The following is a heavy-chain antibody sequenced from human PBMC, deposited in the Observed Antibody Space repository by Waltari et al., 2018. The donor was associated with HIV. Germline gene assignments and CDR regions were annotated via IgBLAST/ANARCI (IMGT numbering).Heavy chain of an antibody. J-gene: IGHJ4*02. Sequence: EVQLVESGGGLVKPGGSLRLSCAASGFTFSSYSMNWVRQAPGKGLEWVSSISSSSSYIYYADSVKGRFTISRDNAKNSLYLQMNSLRAEDTAVYYCARDYGDGGYFDYWGQGTLVTVSS. CDR1: GFTFSSYS. D-gene: IGHD4-17*01. V-gene: IGHV3-21*01. CDR3: ARDYGDGGYFDY. CDR2: ISSSSSYI.